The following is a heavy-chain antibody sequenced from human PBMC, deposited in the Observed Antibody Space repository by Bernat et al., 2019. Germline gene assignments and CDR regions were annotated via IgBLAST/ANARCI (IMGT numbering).Heavy chain of an antibody. D-gene: IGHD6-13*01. CDR2: ISSEGSNK. J-gene: IGHJ4*02. Sequence: QVQLVESGGGVVQPGRSLRLSCAASGFTFSSYGMHWVRQAPGKGLEWVAVISSEGSNKYYADSVKGRFTISRDNSKNTPYLQMNSLRAEDTAVYYCAKDLGWEQQREGFDYWGQGTLVTVSS. V-gene: IGHV3-30*18. CDR3: AKDLGWEQQREGFDY. CDR1: GFTFSSYG.